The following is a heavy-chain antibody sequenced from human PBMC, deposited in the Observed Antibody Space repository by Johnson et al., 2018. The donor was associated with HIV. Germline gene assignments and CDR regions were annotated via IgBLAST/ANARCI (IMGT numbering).Heavy chain of an antibody. J-gene: IGHJ3*02. Sequence: QVQLVESGGGVVRPGGSLRLSCAASGLTFSSYAMHWVRQAPGKGLEWVAVISYDGSNKYYADSVKGRFTISRDNSKNTLYLQMNSLRAEDTAVYYCARDKGNYDILTGYYNVGAFDIWGPGTMVTVSS. CDR2: ISYDGSNK. CDR1: GLTFSSYA. CDR3: ARDKGNYDILTGYYNVGAFDI. V-gene: IGHV3-30*04. D-gene: IGHD3-9*01.